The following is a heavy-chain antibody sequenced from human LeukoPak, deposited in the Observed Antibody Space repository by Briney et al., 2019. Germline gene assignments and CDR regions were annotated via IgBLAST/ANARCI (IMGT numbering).Heavy chain of an antibody. CDR2: IDPSSGGS. Sequence: GASVIVSCKASGYTFTGNFIHWVRQAPGQGLEWMGIIDPSSGGSTSAQKFQVRVTMTRDMSTSTVYMELSSLTSEDTAVYYCARPRYTNSQDAFDIWGQGTMVTVSS. CDR1: GYTFTGNF. J-gene: IGHJ3*02. V-gene: IGHV1-46*01. CDR3: ARPRYTNSQDAFDI. D-gene: IGHD3-9*01.